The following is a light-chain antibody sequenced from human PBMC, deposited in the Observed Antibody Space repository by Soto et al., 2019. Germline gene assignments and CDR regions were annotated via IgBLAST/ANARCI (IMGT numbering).Light chain of an antibody. J-gene: IGKJ1*01. CDR2: KAS. CDR1: QTISSW. CDR3: QHYNSYSEA. Sequence: DIQMTQSPSTLSGSVGDRVTITCRASQTISSWLAWYQQTPGKAPKLLIYKASTLKSGVPSRFSGSGSGTEFTLTISSLQPDDCATYYCQHYNSYSEAFGQGTKVELK. V-gene: IGKV1-5*03.